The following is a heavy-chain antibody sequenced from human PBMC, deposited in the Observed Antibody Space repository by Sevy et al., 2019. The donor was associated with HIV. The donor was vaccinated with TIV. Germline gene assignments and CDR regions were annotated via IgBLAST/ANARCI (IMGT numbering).Heavy chain of an antibody. CDR2: ISYDGSSQ. V-gene: IGHV3-30*18. J-gene: IGHJ4*02. Sequence: GGSLRLSCSAFGFTFQTFAMHWVRQAPGKGPEWVAVISYDGSSQNYADSVKGRFTISRDNSKNTLFLQMNSLTPNDTAVYSCTKESLRGNYARGDFDRRGQGTLVTVSS. CDR1: GFTFQTFA. CDR3: TKESLRGNYARGDFDR. D-gene: IGHD3-10*02.